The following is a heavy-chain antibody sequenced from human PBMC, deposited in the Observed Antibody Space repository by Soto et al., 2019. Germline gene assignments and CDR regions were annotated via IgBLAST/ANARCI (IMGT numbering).Heavy chain of an antibody. D-gene: IGHD3-16*01. Sequence: GESLKISCKASGYIIKNYWIGWVRQMPGQGLEWMGIIFPDDSDTRYSPSFQGHVTISVDRSISTAYVQWSSLKASDSAIYYCFRGGVTSRTFDYWGQGTLVTVSS. CDR2: IFPDDSDT. J-gene: IGHJ4*02. CDR1: GYIIKNYW. CDR3: FRGGVTSRTFDY. V-gene: IGHV5-51*01.